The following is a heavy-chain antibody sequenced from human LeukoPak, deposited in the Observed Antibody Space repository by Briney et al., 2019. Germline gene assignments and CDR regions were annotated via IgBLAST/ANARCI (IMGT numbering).Heavy chain of an antibody. CDR2: IYPGVSDT. CDR1: GYSITSYW. D-gene: IGHD3-16*02. Sequence: GESLKISCKGSGYSITSYWIGWVRQMPGKGLEWMGIIYPGVSDTRYSPSFQGQVAISADKSISTAYLQWSSLKASDTAMYYCARHQTFGGVIVPLDYWGQGTLVTVSS. CDR3: ARHQTFGGVIVPLDY. V-gene: IGHV5-51*01. J-gene: IGHJ4*02.